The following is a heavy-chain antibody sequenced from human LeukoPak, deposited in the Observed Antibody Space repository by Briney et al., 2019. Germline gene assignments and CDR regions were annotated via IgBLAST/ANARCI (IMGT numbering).Heavy chain of an antibody. Sequence: GESLRLSCAASGFTFSSYSMNWVRQAPGKGLEWVSSISPSSGFIYYADSVKGRFTISRDNAKSSLYLQMNSLRAEDTAVYYCASHLPVRPIDFWGQGSLVTVSS. CDR1: GFTFSSYS. CDR2: ISPSSGFI. V-gene: IGHV3-21*06. J-gene: IGHJ4*02. D-gene: IGHD6-19*01. CDR3: ASHLPVRPIDF.